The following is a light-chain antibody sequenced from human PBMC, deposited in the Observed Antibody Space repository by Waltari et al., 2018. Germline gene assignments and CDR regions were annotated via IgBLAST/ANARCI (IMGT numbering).Light chain of an antibody. CDR2: AAS. V-gene: IGKV1-9*01. CDR1: QGITSH. J-gene: IGKJ2*01. CDR3: QQLNSYLYS. Sequence: DIQLTQSPSFLSASVGDRGTITCRASQGITSHLAWYKQKSGRAPNFLIYAASTLRRGVPSRFSGSGSGTVFTLTINDLQPEDFATYYCQQLNSYLYSFGQGTEVVMK.